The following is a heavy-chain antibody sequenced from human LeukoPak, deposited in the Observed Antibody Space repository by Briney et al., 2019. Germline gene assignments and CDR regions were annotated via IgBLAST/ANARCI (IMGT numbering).Heavy chain of an antibody. Sequence: PGGSLRLSCVGSGFNFNSYSMNWVRQAPGKGLEWLANINQDGSEKYYVDSVKGRFTISRDNAKNSLFLQMNSLRAEDTAIYFCARARGALSYWGQGTLITVSS. CDR3: ARARGALSY. V-gene: IGHV3-7*01. J-gene: IGHJ4*02. CDR1: GFNFNSYS. CDR2: INQDGSEK. D-gene: IGHD1-26*01.